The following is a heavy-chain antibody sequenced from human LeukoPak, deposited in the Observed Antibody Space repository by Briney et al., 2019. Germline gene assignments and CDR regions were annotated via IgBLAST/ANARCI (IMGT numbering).Heavy chain of an antibody. Sequence: ASVKVSCKVSGYTLTELSMHWVRQAPGKGLEWMGVSDTEDGETIYAQKFQGRVTMTEDTSTDTVYMEVSSLTSEDTAVYYCATGSGFFGYYYYYMDVWGKGTTVTVSS. CDR2: SDTEDGET. J-gene: IGHJ6*03. D-gene: IGHD3-10*01. CDR1: GYTLTELS. V-gene: IGHV1-24*01. CDR3: ATGSGFFGYYYYYMDV.